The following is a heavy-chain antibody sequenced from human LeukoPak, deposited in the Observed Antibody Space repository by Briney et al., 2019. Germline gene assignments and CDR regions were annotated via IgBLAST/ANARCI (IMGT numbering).Heavy chain of an antibody. Sequence: GASVKVSCKASGYPFGSYEISWVRQAPGQGLEWMGWNSGYKGNTKYAQKFQGRVTMTTDTSTSTAYMELRSLRSDDTAVYYCARDHGGKVDRYFDLWGRGTLVTVSS. D-gene: IGHD2-15*01. CDR2: NSGYKGNT. J-gene: IGHJ2*01. V-gene: IGHV1-18*01. CDR3: ARDHGGKVDRYFDL. CDR1: GYPFGSYE.